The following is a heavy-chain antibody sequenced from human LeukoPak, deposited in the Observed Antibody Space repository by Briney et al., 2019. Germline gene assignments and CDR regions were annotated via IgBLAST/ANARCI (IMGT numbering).Heavy chain of an antibody. CDR3: ARGVHYYDSSGPTKFDY. Sequence: SETLSLTCTVSGGSISSYYWSWIRQPAGKGLEWIGRIYTSGSTNYNPSLKSRATMSVDTSKNQFSLKLSSVTAADTAVYYCARGVHYYDSSGPTKFDYWGQGTLVTVSS. CDR2: IYTSGST. CDR1: GGSISSYY. V-gene: IGHV4-4*07. J-gene: IGHJ4*02. D-gene: IGHD3-22*01.